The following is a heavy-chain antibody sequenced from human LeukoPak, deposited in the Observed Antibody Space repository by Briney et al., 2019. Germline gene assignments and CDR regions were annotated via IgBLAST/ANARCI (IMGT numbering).Heavy chain of an antibody. CDR2: IKQDGSEK. Sequence: PGGSLRLSCAASGFTFSSYWMSWVRQAPGKGLEWVANIKQDGSEKYYVDSVKGRFTISRDNAKNSLYLQMNSLRAEDTAVYYCARERYYDFWSGYYTRGYYYYYTDVWGKGTTVTVSS. CDR3: ARERYYDFWSGYYTRGYYYYYTDV. V-gene: IGHV3-7*01. J-gene: IGHJ6*03. CDR1: GFTFSSYW. D-gene: IGHD3-3*01.